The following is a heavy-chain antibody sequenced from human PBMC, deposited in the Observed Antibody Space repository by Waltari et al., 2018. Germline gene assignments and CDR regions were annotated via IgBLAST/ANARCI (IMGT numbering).Heavy chain of an antibody. Sequence: EVQLVESGGGLIQPGGSLRLSCAASGFTVSSNYMSWVRQAPGRGLEWVSVIYSGGSTYYADSWKGRFTISRDNSKNTLYLQMNSLRAEDTAVYYCAREGATTFYYGMDVWGQGTTVTVSS. CDR3: AREGATTFYYGMDV. V-gene: IGHV3-53*01. CDR1: GFTVSSNY. D-gene: IGHD5-12*01. CDR2: IYSGGST. J-gene: IGHJ6*02.